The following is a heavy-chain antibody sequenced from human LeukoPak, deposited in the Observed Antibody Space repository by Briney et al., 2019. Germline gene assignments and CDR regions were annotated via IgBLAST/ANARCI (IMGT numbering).Heavy chain of an antibody. Sequence: SETLSLTCIVSGGSIRSYYWSWIRQPPGKGLEWIGYIYYSGTTNYNPSLKSRVTISVDMSKNQFSLNLSSVTAADTAVYYCARRSPGYSYSIDSWGQGTLVTVSS. J-gene: IGHJ4*02. CDR3: ARRSPGYSYSIDS. CDR1: GGSIRSYY. D-gene: IGHD5-18*01. V-gene: IGHV4-59*08. CDR2: IYYSGTT.